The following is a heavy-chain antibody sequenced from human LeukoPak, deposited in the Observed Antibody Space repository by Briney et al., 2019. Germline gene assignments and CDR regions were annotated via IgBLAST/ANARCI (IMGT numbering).Heavy chain of an antibody. D-gene: IGHD3-22*01. CDR1: GSTFSSYA. Sequence: GGSLRLSCAASGSTFSSYAMSWVRQAPGKGLEWVSGISGSGDNTYYADSVKGRFTISRDNSKNTLYVQVNSLGTEDTAAYYCAKGSYYDSSGSFYFDYWGQGTLVTVSS. V-gene: IGHV3-23*01. CDR2: ISGSGDNT. CDR3: AKGSYYDSSGSFYFDY. J-gene: IGHJ4*02.